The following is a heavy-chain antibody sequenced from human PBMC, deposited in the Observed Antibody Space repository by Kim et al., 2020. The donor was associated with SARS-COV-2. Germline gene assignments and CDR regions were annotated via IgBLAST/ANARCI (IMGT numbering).Heavy chain of an antibody. V-gene: IGHV3-30-3*01. Sequence: GGSLRLSCAASGFTFSSYAMHWVRQAPGKGLEWVAVISYDGSNKYYADSVKGRFTISRDNSKNTLYLQMNSLRAEDTAVYYCARETLDTAMVDRVYYYY. CDR2: ISYDGSNK. J-gene: IGHJ6*03. CDR1: GFTFSSYA. CDR3: ARETLDTAMVDRVYYYY. D-gene: IGHD5-18*01.